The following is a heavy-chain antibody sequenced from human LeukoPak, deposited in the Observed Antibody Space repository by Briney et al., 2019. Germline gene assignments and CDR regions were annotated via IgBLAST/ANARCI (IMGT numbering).Heavy chain of an antibody. Sequence: PGGSLRLSCAASGFTFSSYTMTWVRQAPGKGLEWVSAISGSGRSTYYADSVKGRFTISRDNSKNTLYLQMNSLRAEDTAVYYCAKESSGSFGYWGQGTLVTVSS. CDR3: AKESSGSFGY. V-gene: IGHV3-23*01. CDR1: GFTFSSYT. CDR2: ISGSGRST. J-gene: IGHJ4*02. D-gene: IGHD1-26*01.